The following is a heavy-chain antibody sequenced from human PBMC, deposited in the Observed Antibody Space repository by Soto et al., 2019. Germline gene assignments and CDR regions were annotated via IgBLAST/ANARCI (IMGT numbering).Heavy chain of an antibody. D-gene: IGHD5-18*01. CDR1: GGSISVYY. Sequence: PSETLSLTCTVSGGSISVYYWSWIRQPPGKGLEWIGYIYYSGSTYYNPSLKSRVTISVDTSKNQFSLKLSSVTAADTAVYYCARVGDRAMAVSDWGQGTLVTVTS. CDR2: IYYSGST. V-gene: IGHV4-59*08. CDR3: ARVGDRAMAVSD. J-gene: IGHJ4*02.